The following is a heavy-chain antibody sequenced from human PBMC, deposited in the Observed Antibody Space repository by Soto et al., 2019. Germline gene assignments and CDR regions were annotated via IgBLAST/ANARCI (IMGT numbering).Heavy chain of an antibody. CDR1: GASINGGGYY. V-gene: IGHV4-31*03. J-gene: IGHJ5*02. D-gene: IGHD3-3*01. Sequence: QVQLQESGPGLVKPSHTLSLTCTVSGASINGGGYYWACIRQFPGTGLEWIGCIHDSRRTFYKPSLKSRVTISIDTSKNQFSLTLTSVTAADTAVYYCAIDSPRFFEPCDPWGQGTLVTVSS. CDR2: IHDSRRT. CDR3: AIDSPRFFEPCDP.